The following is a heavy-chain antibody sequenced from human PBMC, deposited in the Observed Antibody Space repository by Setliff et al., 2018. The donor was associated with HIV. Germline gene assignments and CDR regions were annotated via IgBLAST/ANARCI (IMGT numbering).Heavy chain of an antibody. CDR3: ARLKSASGYFGFDS. CDR1: GGSISGHF. Sequence: SETLSLTCTVSGGSISGHFWSWIRQPPGKGLDWIGYIYYTGSTTYSPSRKSRATISIGTSNNQCALKLTSMTAADTAVYFCARLKSASGYFGFDSWGQGTLVTVSS. CDR2: IYYTGST. V-gene: IGHV4-59*08. D-gene: IGHD5-12*01. J-gene: IGHJ4*02.